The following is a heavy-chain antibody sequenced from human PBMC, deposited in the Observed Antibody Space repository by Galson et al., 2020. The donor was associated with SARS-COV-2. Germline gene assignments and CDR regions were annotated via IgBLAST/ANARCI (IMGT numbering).Heavy chain of an antibody. V-gene: IGHV1-2*02. J-gene: IGHJ6*02. CDR3: ATYCSSTSCYIRPRYYYYGMDV. D-gene: IGHD2-2*02. Sequence: ASVKVSCKASGYTFTGYYMHWVRQAPGQGLEWMGWINPNSGGTNYAQKFQGRVTMTRDTSISTGYMELSRLRSDDTAVYYCATYCSSTSCYIRPRYYYYGMDVWGQGTTVTVFS. CDR1: GYTFTGYY. CDR2: INPNSGGT.